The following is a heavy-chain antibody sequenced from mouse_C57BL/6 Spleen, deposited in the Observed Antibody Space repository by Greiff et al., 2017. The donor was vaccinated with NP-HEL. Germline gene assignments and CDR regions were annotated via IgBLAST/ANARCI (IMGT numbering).Heavy chain of an antibody. CDR1: GYTFTSYW. J-gene: IGHJ2*01. CDR3: AGYYGKGYFDY. Sequence: VQLQQPGAELVKPGASVKLSCKASGYTFTSYWMHWVKQRPGQGLEWIGMIHPYSGSTNYNEKFKSKATLTVDKSSSTAYMQLSSLTSEDSAVYYCAGYYGKGYFDYWGQGTTLTVSS. D-gene: IGHD2-1*01. V-gene: IGHV1-64*01. CDR2: IHPYSGST.